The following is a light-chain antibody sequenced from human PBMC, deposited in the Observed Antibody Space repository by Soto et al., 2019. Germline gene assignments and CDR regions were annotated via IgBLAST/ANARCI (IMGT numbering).Light chain of an antibody. V-gene: IGKV1-17*01. J-gene: IGKJ1*01. CDR1: QGIGND. CDR3: LQHNTYPRT. CDR2: ATS. Sequence: DIQMTQSPSSLSASVGDRVTITCRASQGIGNDLGWYQQKPGKAPKRLIYATSSLQSGAPSRFSGSGSGTEFTLTISSLQPEDFATYYCLQHNTYPRTFGQGTKV.